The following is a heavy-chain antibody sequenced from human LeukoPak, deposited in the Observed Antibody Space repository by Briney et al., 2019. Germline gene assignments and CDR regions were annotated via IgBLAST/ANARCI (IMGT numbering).Heavy chain of an antibody. Sequence: SVKVSCKASGYTFTDFWIHWVRQAPGQGLEWVGRIDPNTGDRKYAQKFQWKVTMTRDTSTDTAYMELFGLTTDDTAVYYCARDAAVVGQGSEYWGQGTLVTVSS. CDR1: GYTFTDFW. V-gene: IGHV1-2*06. CDR2: IDPNTGDR. D-gene: IGHD6-19*01. CDR3: ARDAAVVGQGSEY. J-gene: IGHJ4*02.